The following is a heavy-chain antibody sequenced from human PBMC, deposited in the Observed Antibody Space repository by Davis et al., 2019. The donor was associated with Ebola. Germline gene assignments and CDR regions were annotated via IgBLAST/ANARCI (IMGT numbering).Heavy chain of an antibody. V-gene: IGHV1-18*01. CDR3: ARGITMVRGYDWFDP. D-gene: IGHD3-10*01. Sequence: ASVKVSCKASGYTFTSYGSSWVRQAPGQGLEWMGWISAYNGKTNYAQKLQGRVTMTTDTSTSTDYMELKRLRSDDTAVYYCARGITMVRGYDWFDPWGQGTLVTVSS. CDR1: GYTFTSYG. J-gene: IGHJ5*02. CDR2: ISAYNGKT.